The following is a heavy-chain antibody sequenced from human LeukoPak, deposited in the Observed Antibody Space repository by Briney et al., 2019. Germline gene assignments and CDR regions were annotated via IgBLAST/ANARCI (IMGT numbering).Heavy chain of an antibody. CDR2: MNPNSGGT. V-gene: IGHV1-2*02. CDR3: ARQGSNSSGWYPVDD. CDR1: GYTFTAYY. D-gene: IGHD6-19*01. J-gene: IGHJ4*02. Sequence: EASVKVSCKTSGYTFTAYYIHWLRQAPGQGLEWMGWMNPNSGGTKCAQTFQGRVTLTRDTSISTAYLELSSLTSDDTAVYFCARQGSNSSGWYPVDDWGQGTLVTVSS.